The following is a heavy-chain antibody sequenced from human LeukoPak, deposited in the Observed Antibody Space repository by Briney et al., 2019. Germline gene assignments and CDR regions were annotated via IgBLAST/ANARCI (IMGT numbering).Heavy chain of an antibody. D-gene: IGHD5-24*01. CDR1: GGSMSSGGYY. CDR3: ARGDGYTEDY. V-gene: IGHV4-30-4*01. Sequence: SETLSLTCTVSGGSMSSGGYYWSWIRQPPGKGLEWIGYNYYSGSTYYNPSLKSRVTISVDTSKNQFSLNLSSVTAADTAVYYCARGDGYTEDYWGQGTLVTVSS. CDR2: NYYSGST. J-gene: IGHJ4*02.